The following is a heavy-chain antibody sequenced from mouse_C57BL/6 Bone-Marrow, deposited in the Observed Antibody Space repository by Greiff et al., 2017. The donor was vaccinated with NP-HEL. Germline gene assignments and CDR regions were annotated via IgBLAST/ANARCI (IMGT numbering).Heavy chain of an antibody. D-gene: IGHD2-3*01. Sequence: VKVEESGPGLVAPSQSLSITCTVSGFSLTSYGVSWVRQPPGKGLEWLGVIWGDGSTNYHSALISRLSISKDNSKSQVFLKLNSLQTDDTATYYCALNRGWLLSSWLAYWGQGTLVTVSA. CDR1: GFSLTSYG. V-gene: IGHV2-3*01. CDR3: ALNRGWLLSSWLAY. J-gene: IGHJ3*01. CDR2: IWGDGST.